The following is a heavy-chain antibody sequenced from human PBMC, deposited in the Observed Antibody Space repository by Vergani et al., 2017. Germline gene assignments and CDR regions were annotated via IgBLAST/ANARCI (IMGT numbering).Heavy chain of an antibody. CDR3: AKHFRGWGIDY. CDR1: GFTLSNYD. CDR2: IQFDGSNK. D-gene: IGHD3-16*01. Sequence: QVQLVESGGGVVQRGGSLRLSCATSGFTLSNYDMQWIRQGPGKGLEFVAFIQFDGSNKYYADSVKGRFTLSRDFSKNTLYLQMNSQRTDDTATYYCAKHFRGWGIDYWGQGTQVIVSS. V-gene: IGHV3-30*02. J-gene: IGHJ4*02.